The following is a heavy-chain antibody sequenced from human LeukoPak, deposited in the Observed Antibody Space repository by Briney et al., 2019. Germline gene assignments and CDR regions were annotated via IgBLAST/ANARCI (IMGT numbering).Heavy chain of an antibody. CDR2: ISSDGSST. Sequence: AGGSLRLSCTASGFTFSSYWMHWVRQAPGKGQVWVSRISSDGSSTSYADSVKGRFTISRDNAKNTMYLQMNSLRAEDTAVYYCARDLGHAFDYWGQGTLVTVSS. D-gene: IGHD3/OR15-3a*01. J-gene: IGHJ4*02. V-gene: IGHV3-74*01. CDR3: ARDLGHAFDY. CDR1: GFTFSSYW.